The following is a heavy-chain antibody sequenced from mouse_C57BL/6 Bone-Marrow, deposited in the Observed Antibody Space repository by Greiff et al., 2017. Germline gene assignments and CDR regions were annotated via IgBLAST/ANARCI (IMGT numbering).Heavy chain of an antibody. J-gene: IGHJ2*01. V-gene: IGHV2-6*01. CDR1: GFSLTSYG. Sequence: VQGVESGPGLVAPSQSLSITCTVSGFSLTSYGVDWVRQSPGQGLEWLGVIWGVGSANYNSALKYRLSISKDNTKSQVFLTMNSLQTDDTAMYYYASINTVVAADYFDYWGQGTTLTVSS. CDR2: IWGVGSA. CDR3: ASINTVVAADYFDY. D-gene: IGHD1-1*01.